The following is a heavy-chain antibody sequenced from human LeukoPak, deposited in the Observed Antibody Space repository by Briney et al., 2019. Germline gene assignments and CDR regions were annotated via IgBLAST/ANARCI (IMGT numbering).Heavy chain of an antibody. V-gene: IGHV3-7*01. CDR2: IKQDGSEK. CDR3: ARVDRLIVGATWHYFDY. J-gene: IGHJ4*02. Sequence: PGGSLRLSCAASGFTFSSYWMSWVRQAPGKGLEWVANIKQDGSEKYYVDSVKGRFTISRDNAKNSLYLQMNSLRAEDTAVYYCARVDRLIVGATWHYFDYWGQGTLVTVSS. D-gene: IGHD1-26*01. CDR1: GFTFSSYW.